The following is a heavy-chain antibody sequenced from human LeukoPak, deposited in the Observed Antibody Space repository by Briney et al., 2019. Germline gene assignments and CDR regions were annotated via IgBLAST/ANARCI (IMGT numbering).Heavy chain of an antibody. D-gene: IGHD1-26*01. CDR2: IKQDGSEI. CDR1: GFTLSTYW. J-gene: IGHJ4*02. Sequence: GGSLRLSCAASGFTLSTYWMSWVRQAPGKGLGWVANIKQDGSEIYYMDSVKGRFTISRDNAKNSLYLQMNSLRAEDTAVYYCARDKIMGPTIFDYWGQGTLVTGSS. CDR3: ARDKIMGPTIFDY. V-gene: IGHV3-7*03.